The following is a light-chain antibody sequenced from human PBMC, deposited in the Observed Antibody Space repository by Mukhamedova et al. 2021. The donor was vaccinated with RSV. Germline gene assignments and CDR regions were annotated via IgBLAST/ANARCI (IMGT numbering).Light chain of an antibody. J-gene: IGKJ3*01. CDR2: DAS. Sequence: WYQRRVHGKAPKLLIYDASNLETGVPSRFSASGSGTEFTFAISSLQPEDFATDYCQQYDDLFTFGPGTKVDIK. V-gene: IGKV1-33*01. CDR3: QQYDDLFT.